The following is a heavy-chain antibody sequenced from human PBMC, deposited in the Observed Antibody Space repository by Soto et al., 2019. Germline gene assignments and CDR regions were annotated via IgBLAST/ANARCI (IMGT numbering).Heavy chain of an antibody. J-gene: IGHJ4*02. D-gene: IGHD7-27*01. Sequence: PSETLSLTCTVSGGSISSGDFYWSWLRQPPGKGLEWIGYIYSSGSIFYNPSLKSRVSISGDTSKNQFALQMSSMTAADTAVYYCARGELGRDYYFDFWGQGTLVTVSS. V-gene: IGHV4-30-4*01. CDR1: GGSISSGDFY. CDR2: IYSSGSI. CDR3: ARGELGRDYYFDF.